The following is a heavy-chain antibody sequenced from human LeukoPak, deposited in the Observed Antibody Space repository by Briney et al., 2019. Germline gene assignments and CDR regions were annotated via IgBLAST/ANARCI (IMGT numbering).Heavy chain of an antibody. J-gene: IGHJ4*02. V-gene: IGHV3-30*18. CDR2: ISYDGSNK. CDR1: GFTFSSYG. Sequence: GGSLRLSCAASGFTFSSYGMHWVRQAPGKGLEWVAVISYDGSNKYYADSVKGRFTISRDNPKNTLYLQMNSLRAEDTAVYYCAKDATNSGYYYFDYWGQGTLVTVSS. CDR3: AKDATNSGYYYFDY. D-gene: IGHD3-22*01.